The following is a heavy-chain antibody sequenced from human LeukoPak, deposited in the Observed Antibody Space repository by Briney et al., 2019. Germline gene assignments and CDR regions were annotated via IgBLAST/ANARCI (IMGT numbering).Heavy chain of an antibody. V-gene: IGHV3-23*01. Sequence: GGSLRLSCAASGFTFSSYAMSWVRQAPGKGLEWVSAISGGGGSTYYADSVKGRFTISRDNSKNTLYLQMNSLRAEDTAVYYCVKVYDSSGYYYYYYYMDVWGKGTTVTVSS. CDR1: GFTFSSYA. CDR2: ISGGGGST. CDR3: VKVYDSSGYYYYYYYMDV. J-gene: IGHJ6*03. D-gene: IGHD3-22*01.